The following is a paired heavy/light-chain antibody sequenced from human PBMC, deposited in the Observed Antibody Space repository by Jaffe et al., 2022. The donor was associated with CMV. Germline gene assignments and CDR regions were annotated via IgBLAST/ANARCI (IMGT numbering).Light chain of an antibody. CDR2: GAS. Sequence: EIVLTQSPGTLSLSPGERATLSCRASQSVSSSYLAWYQQKPGQAPRLLIYGASSRATGIPDRFSGSGSGTDFTLTISRLEPEDFAVYYCQQYGSSLTWEFGQGTKVEIK. J-gene: IGKJ1*01. CDR3: QQYGSSLTWE. CDR1: QSVSSSY. V-gene: IGKV3-20*01.
Heavy chain of an antibody. CDR3: AKATVPPHKIFGVDSTPQYYMDV. Sequence: EVQLVESGGGLVQPGGSLRLSCAASGFTFSSYAMSWVRQAPGKGLEWVSAISGSGGSTYYADSVKGRFTISRDNSKNTLYLQMNSLRAEDTAVYYCAKATVPPHKIFGVDSTPQYYMDVWGKGTTVTVSS. V-gene: IGHV3-23*04. D-gene: IGHD3-3*01. CDR1: GFTFSSYA. J-gene: IGHJ6*03. CDR2: ISGSGGST.